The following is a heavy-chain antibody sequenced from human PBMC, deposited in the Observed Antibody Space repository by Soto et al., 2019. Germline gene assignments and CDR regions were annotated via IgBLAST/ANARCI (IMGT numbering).Heavy chain of an antibody. CDR2: IYHSGST. Sequence: PSETLSLTCSVSGGSLSSSNWWSWVRQPPGKGLEWIGEIYHSGSTNYNPSLKSRVTISVDKSKNQFSLKLSSVTAADTAVYYCTRASYTSWSMGYYYYGMDGGGHGTTVTVSS. D-gene: IGHD3-3*01. CDR1: GGSLSSSNW. CDR3: TRASYTSWSMGYYYYGMDG. V-gene: IGHV4-4*02. J-gene: IGHJ6*02.